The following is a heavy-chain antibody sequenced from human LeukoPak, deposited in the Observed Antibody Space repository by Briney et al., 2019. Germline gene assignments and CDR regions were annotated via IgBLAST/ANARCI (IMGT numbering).Heavy chain of an antibody. V-gene: IGHV3-30-3*01. CDR1: GFTFSSYA. CDR2: ISYDGSNK. CDR3: ARESVVAATRYYYYGMDV. J-gene: IGHJ6*02. Sequence: GGSLRLSCAASGFTFSSYAMHWVRQAPGKGLEWVAVISYDGSNKYYADSVKGRFTISRDNSKNTLYLQMNSLRAEDTAVYYCARESVVAATRYYYYGMDVWGQGTTVTVSS. D-gene: IGHD2-15*01.